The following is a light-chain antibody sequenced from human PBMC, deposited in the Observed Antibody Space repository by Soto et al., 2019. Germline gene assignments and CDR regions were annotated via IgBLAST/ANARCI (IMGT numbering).Light chain of an antibody. V-gene: IGKV1-5*03. Sequence: DIQRTQSPSTLSASVGDRVTISCRASQSIDRWLAWYQQMPGKAPHLLIYTMSSLEGGVPSRFSGSGSGTEFTLTISGLQPDDFATYYCQQYKAYPYTFAQGTKVDIK. CDR1: QSIDRW. CDR3: QQYKAYPYT. CDR2: TMS. J-gene: IGKJ2*01.